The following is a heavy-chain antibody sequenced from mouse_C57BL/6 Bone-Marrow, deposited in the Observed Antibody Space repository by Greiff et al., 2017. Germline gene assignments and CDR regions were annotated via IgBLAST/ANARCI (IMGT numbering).Heavy chain of an antibody. V-gene: IGHV1-50*01. Sequence: QVQLQQPGAELVKPGASVKLSCKASGYTFTSYWMQWVKQRPGQGLEWIGEIDPSDSYTNYNQKFKGKATLTVDTSSSTAYMQLSSLTSEDSAVYYCARDGYYAWFAYWGQGTLVTVS. CDR3: ARDGYYAWFAY. CDR1: GYTFTSYW. CDR2: IDPSDSYT. D-gene: IGHD2-3*01. J-gene: IGHJ3*01.